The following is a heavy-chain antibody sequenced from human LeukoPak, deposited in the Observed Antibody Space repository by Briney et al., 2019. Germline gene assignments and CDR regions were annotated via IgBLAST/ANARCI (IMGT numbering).Heavy chain of an antibody. CDR2: ISWNSGSI. CDR3: AKERRGYYPES. Sequence: GRSLRLSCAASGFTFDDYAMHWVRQAPGKDLEWVSGISWNSGSIGYADSVKGRFTISRDNSRNTLYLQMTSLRPEDTAVYYCAKERRGYYPESWGQGTLVTVSS. D-gene: IGHD3-3*01. V-gene: IGHV3-9*01. J-gene: IGHJ5*02. CDR1: GFTFDDYA.